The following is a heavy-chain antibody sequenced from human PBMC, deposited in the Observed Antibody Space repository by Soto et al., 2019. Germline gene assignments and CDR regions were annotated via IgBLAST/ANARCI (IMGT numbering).Heavy chain of an antibody. D-gene: IGHD5-18*01. V-gene: IGHV4-34*01. CDR1: GGSFSGYY. CDR2: INHSGST. J-gene: IGHJ4*02. Sequence: QVQLQQWGAGLLKPSETLSLTCAVYGGSFSGYYWSWIRQPPGKGLEWIGEINHSGSTNYNPSLKSRVTISVDTPKNQFSLKRSSVTAADTAVYYCARGPNVDTARKLGPLDYWGQGTLVTVSS. CDR3: ARGPNVDTARKLGPLDY.